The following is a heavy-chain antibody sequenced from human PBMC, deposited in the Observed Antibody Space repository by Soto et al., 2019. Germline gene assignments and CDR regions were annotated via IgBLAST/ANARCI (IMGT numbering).Heavy chain of an antibody. V-gene: IGHV1-69*05. CDR1: GCTFSSYA. J-gene: IGHJ4*02. D-gene: IGHD3-10*01. CDR2: IIAVFGTA. Sequence: ASVKVSCKASGCTFSSYAISWVRQAPGQRLEWMGGIIAVFGTANYAQKFQGRVTITRDKSTSTAYMELSSLRSEDTAVYYCANFGYCCGSGSYYNDKSDYWGQGTLVTVSS. CDR3: ANFGYCCGSGSYYNDKSDY.